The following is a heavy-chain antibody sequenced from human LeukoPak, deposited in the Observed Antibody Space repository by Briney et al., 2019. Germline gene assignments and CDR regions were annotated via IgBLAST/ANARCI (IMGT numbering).Heavy chain of an antibody. CDR1: GFTFSDYW. D-gene: IGHD6-19*01. CDR3: ARGTGSGWLDY. Sequence: GGSLRLSCAASGFTFSDYWMHWVRQAPGKGLVWVSIINTDTRGTYYADSVKGRFTISRDNSKNTVYLQMNTLRDEDTAVYHCARGTGSGWLDYWGQGALVTVSS. V-gene: IGHV3-74*01. J-gene: IGHJ4*02. CDR2: INTDTRGT.